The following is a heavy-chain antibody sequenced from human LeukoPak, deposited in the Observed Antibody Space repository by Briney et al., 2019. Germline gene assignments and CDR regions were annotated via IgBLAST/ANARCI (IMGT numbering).Heavy chain of an antibody. Sequence: ASVKVSCKASGYSFTDYYIHWVRQAPGQGLEWMGWINPNNGGTDSAQKFRGWVTMTRDTSISTVYMEMSRLRSDDTALYYCARGSGWYYYGMDFWGQGTSVTVPS. V-gene: IGHV1-2*04. CDR1: GYSFTDYY. J-gene: IGHJ6*02. D-gene: IGHD6-19*01. CDR3: ARGSGWYYYGMDF. CDR2: INPNNGGT.